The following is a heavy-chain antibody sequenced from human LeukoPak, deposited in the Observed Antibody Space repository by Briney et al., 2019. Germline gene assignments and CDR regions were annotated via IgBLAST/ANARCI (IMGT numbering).Heavy chain of an antibody. CDR2: ISYSGANT. J-gene: IGHJ4*02. CDR3: AKSTVMTTVVTPAFDY. Sequence: GGPLRLSCAASGFAFNNYAMSWVRQAPGKGLEWVSAISYSGANTHYADSVKGRFTISRDNSKNTLILQMNSLRAEDTAVYYCAKSTVMTTVVTPAFDYWGQGTLVTVSS. CDR1: GFAFNNYA. V-gene: IGHV3-23*01. D-gene: IGHD4-23*01.